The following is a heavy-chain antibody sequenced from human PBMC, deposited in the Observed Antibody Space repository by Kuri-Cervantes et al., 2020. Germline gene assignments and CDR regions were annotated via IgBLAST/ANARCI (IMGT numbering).Heavy chain of an antibody. CDR2: MNPNNDNT. D-gene: IGHD6-6*01. CDR1: GYTFSNYD. V-gene: IGHV1-8*02. CDR3: ARGKSRRAVFDY. J-gene: IGHJ4*02. Sequence: ASVKVSCKASGYTFSNYDINWVRQAAGQGLEWVGWMNPNNDNTGYAQKFQGRVIMTRDTSRNTAYMELSSLRSEDTAVYYCARGKSRRAVFDYWGQGTLITVSS.